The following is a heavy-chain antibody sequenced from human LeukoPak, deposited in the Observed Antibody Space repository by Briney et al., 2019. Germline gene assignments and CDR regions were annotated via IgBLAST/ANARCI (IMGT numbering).Heavy chain of an antibody. D-gene: IGHD1-1*01. CDR3: ATGGALDRGAFDI. CDR2: FDPEDGET. CDR1: GYTLTELS. V-gene: IGHV1-24*01. J-gene: IGHJ3*02. Sequence: ASVNVSCTVSGYTLTELSMHWVRQAPGKGLEWMGGFDPEDGETIYAQKFQGRVTMTEDTSTDTAYMELSSLRSEDTAVYYCATGGALDRGAFDIWGQGTMVTVSS.